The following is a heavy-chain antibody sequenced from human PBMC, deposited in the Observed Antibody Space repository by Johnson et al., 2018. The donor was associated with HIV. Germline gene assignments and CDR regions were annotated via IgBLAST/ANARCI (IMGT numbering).Heavy chain of an antibody. CDR2: IYSGGST. J-gene: IGHJ3*02. CDR1: GFTVSSNY. CDR3: ARDKWELLGAFDI. V-gene: IGHV3-66*03. Sequence: VQLVESGGGLIQPGGSLRLSCAASGFTVSSNYMSWVRQAPGKGLEWVSVIYSGGSTYYADSVKGRFTISRENSKNTLYLQMNSLRAEDTAVYYCARDKWELLGAFDIWGQGTMVTVSS. D-gene: IGHD1-26*01.